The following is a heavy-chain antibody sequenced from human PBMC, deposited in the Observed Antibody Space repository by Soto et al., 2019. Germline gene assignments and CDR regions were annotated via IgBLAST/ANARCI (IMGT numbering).Heavy chain of an antibody. CDR2: ISGNGGTT. CDR1: GLIFSTYA. J-gene: IGHJ4*01. Sequence: EVQLLESGGGLVQPGGSLRLSCVASGLIFSTYAMSWVRQAPGKGLEWVSAISGNGGTTYYTDSVKGRFTISRDNSKNTLYLQMNSLRAEDTAVYYCAKESYHIAENDYWGQGTLVTVSS. V-gene: IGHV3-23*01. CDR3: AKESYHIAENDY. D-gene: IGHD1-26*01.